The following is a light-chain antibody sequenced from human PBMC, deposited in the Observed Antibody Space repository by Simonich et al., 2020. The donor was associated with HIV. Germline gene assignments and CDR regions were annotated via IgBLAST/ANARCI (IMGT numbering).Light chain of an antibody. Sequence: QSALTQPASGSGSPVQAITISCTGNSSDVGCYNYVSSYQQHPGKAPKLMIYDVSKRPSGVSNRFSCSKSGNTASLTISGLQAEDEADYYCSSYTSSSTLVFGGGTKLIVL. J-gene: IGLJ2*01. CDR2: DVS. CDR3: SSYTSSSTLV. CDR1: SSDVGCYNY. V-gene: IGLV2-14*01.